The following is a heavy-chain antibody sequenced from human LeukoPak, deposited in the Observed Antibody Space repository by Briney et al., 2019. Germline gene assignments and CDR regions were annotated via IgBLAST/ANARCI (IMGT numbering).Heavy chain of an antibody. CDR3: ARAVYWLTDAGRGSNWFDP. CDR1: GYTFTNYG. D-gene: IGHD3-9*01. CDR2: ITPYNANT. Sequence: ASVKVSCKASGYTFTNYGINWVRQAPGQALEWVGWITPYNANTNYAQKLQGRVTMTTDTSTSTAYMELRSLRSDDTAVYYCARAVYWLTDAGRGSNWFDPWGQGTLVTVSS. J-gene: IGHJ5*02. V-gene: IGHV1-18*01.